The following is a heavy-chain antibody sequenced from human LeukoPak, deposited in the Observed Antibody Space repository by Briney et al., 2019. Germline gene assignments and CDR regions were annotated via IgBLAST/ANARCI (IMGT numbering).Heavy chain of an antibody. V-gene: IGHV3-21*01. J-gene: IGHJ5*02. Sequence: GGSLRLSCAASGFTFSSYSMNWVRQAPGKGLEWVSSISSSSSYRYYADSVKGRFTISIDKAKNSLYLQMNCLGAEDTAVSYCAGGYSSSWYRFDPWGQGTLVTVSS. CDR2: ISSSSSYR. CDR3: AGGYSSSWYRFDP. CDR1: GFTFSSYS. D-gene: IGHD6-13*01.